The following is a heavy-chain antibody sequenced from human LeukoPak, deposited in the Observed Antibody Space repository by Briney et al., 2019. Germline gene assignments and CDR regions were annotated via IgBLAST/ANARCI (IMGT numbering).Heavy chain of an antibody. Sequence: SEILSLTCTVSGGSISSYYWNWIRQPPGKGLEWIGYIYYSGSTNYNPSLKSRVTISVDTSKNQFSLKLSSVTDADTAVYYCVSRGYSYGNFDYWGQGTLVTVSS. D-gene: IGHD5-18*01. V-gene: IGHV4-59*08. J-gene: IGHJ4*02. CDR2: IYYSGST. CDR3: VSRGYSYGNFDY. CDR1: GGSISSYY.